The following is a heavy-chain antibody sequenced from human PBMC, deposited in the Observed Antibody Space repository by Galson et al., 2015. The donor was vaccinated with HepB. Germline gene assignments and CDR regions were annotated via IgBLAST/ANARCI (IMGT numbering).Heavy chain of an antibody. CDR1: GFTFSSYS. V-gene: IGHV3-21*01. CDR3: ARDYYGSGSYYYYYYGMDV. J-gene: IGHJ6*02. CDR2: ISSSSSYI. D-gene: IGHD3-10*01. Sequence: SLRLSCAASGFTFSSYSMNWVRQAPGKGLEWVSSISSSSSYIYYADSVKGRFTISRDNAKNSLYLQMNSLRAEDTAVYYCARDYYGSGSYYYYYYGMDVWGQGTTVTVSS.